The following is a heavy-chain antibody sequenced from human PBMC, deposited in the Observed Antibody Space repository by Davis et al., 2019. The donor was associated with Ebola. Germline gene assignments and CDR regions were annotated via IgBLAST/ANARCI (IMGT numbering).Heavy chain of an antibody. CDR2: ISAYNGNT. CDR3: ARDREVRGVIIRGDY. Sequence: ASVKVSCKASGYTFTSYAMHWVRQAPGQRLEWMGWISAYNGNTNYAQKLQGRVTMTTDTSTSTAYMELRSLRSDDTAVYYCARDREVRGVIIRGDYWGQGTLVTVSS. D-gene: IGHD3-10*01. CDR1: GYTFTSYA. J-gene: IGHJ4*02. V-gene: IGHV1-18*01.